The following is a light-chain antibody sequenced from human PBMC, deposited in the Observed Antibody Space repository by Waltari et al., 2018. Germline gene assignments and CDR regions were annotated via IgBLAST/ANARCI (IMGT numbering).Light chain of an antibody. Sequence: SCRASQSVNSISVRCDQKKVGQARRLIIYGTSSGTTSLPGRCSGSGAGTEFTITISRLEDEDFAVYCCQQYDGEVVTFGGGTKVEI. CDR1: QSVNSIS. V-gene: IGKV3-20*01. CDR3: QQYDGEVVT. J-gene: IGKJ4*01. CDR2: GTS.